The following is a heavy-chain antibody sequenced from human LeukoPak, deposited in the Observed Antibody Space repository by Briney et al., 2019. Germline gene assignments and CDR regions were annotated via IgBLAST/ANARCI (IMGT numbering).Heavy chain of an antibody. CDR2: ISGSSSYI. V-gene: IGHV3-21*01. CDR3: AKGGGGLFDY. J-gene: IGHJ4*02. D-gene: IGHD3-16*01. Sequence: PGGSLRLSCAASGFTFSSYSMNWVRQAPGKGLEWVSSISGSSSYINYADSVKGRFTISRDNAQNSLFLQLNSLRAEDTAVYYCAKGGGGLFDYWGQGTLVTVSS. CDR1: GFTFSSYS.